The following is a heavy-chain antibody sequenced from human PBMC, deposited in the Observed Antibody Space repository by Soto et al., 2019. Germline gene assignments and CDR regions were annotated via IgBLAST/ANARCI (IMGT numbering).Heavy chain of an antibody. V-gene: IGHV3-53*01. J-gene: IGHJ5*02. CDR1: GFTVSSNY. CDR3: ARTILLGYCSSTSCYAWFDP. D-gene: IGHD2-2*01. Sequence: PGGSLRLSCAASGFTVSSNYMSWVRQAPGKGLEWVSVIYSGGSTYYADSVKGRFTISRDNSKNTLYLQMNSLRAEDTAVYYCARTILLGYCSSTSCYAWFDPWGQGTLVTVSS. CDR2: IYSGGST.